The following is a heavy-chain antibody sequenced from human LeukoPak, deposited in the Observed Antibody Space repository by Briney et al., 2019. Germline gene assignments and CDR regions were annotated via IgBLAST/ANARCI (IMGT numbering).Heavy chain of an antibody. CDR2: INTNTGNP. J-gene: IGHJ4*02. D-gene: IGHD6-13*01. CDR3: ARVGSSSWYSPTFDY. Sequence: ASVKVSCKASGYTFTSYAMNWVRQAPGQGLEWTGWINTNTGNPTYAQGFTGRFVFSLDTSVSTAYLQISSLKAEDTAVYYCARVGSSSWYSPTFDYWGQGTLVTVSS. V-gene: IGHV7-4-1*02. CDR1: GYTFTSYA.